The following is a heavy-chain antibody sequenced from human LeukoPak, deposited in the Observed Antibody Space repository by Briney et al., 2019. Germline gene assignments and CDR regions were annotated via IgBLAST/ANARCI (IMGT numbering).Heavy chain of an antibody. CDR2: ISGGGGST. Sequence: PGGSLRLSCVACGFTFSNYAMSWVRQAPGKGLEWVSGISGGGGSTYYADSVKGRFTISRDNSKNTLYLQMNSLRAEDTAVYYCAKNTGASVTTFSWGQGTLVTVSS. J-gene: IGHJ5*02. CDR1: GFTFSNYA. V-gene: IGHV3-23*01. CDR3: AKNTGASVTTFS. D-gene: IGHD4-17*01.